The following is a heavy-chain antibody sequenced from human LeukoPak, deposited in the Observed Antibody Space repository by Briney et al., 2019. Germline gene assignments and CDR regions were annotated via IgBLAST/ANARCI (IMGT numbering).Heavy chain of an antibody. CDR1: GYTFTSYG. CDR2: IIPIFGTA. D-gene: IGHD1-14*01. J-gene: IGHJ6*02. V-gene: IGHV1-69*13. CDR3: AREPEPPDPRYGMDV. Sequence: SVKVSCKASGYTFTSYGISWVRQAPGQGLEWMGGIIPIFGTANYAQKFQGRVTITADESTSTAYVELSSLRSEDTAVYYCAREPEPPDPRYGMDVWGQGTTVTVSS.